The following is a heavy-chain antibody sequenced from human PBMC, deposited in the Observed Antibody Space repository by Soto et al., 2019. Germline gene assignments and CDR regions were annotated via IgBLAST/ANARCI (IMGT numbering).Heavy chain of an antibody. V-gene: IGHV4-34*01. J-gene: IGHJ6*02. CDR1: GGSFSNYY. CDR3: GRGRGYSNAWGSYYSGMDV. Sequence: QVQLQQWGAGLLKPSETLSLTCAIYGGSFSNYYWNWIRQPPGKGLEWMGKINHNGSTNYSPSLKSRLTISVDTSKNQFPLKLISVTAADTAVYFCGRGRGYSNAWGSYYSGMDVWGQGTTVTVSS. D-gene: IGHD6-19*01. CDR2: INHNGST.